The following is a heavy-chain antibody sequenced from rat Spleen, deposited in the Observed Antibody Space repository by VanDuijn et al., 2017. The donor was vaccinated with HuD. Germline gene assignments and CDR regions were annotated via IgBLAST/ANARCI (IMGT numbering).Heavy chain of an antibody. V-gene: IGHV5-29*01. D-gene: IGHD1-6*01. CDR2: ISYDGSST. CDR3: ARRSITAGVMDA. CDR1: GFTLSDYC. J-gene: IGHJ4*01. Sequence: EVRLVESDGGVVQPGRSLKISCVASGFTLSDYCMAWVRQAPTKGLEWVETISYDGSSTYYRDSVKGRFTISRDNAKSTLYLQMDSLRSEDTATYYCARRSITAGVMDAWGQGASVTVSS.